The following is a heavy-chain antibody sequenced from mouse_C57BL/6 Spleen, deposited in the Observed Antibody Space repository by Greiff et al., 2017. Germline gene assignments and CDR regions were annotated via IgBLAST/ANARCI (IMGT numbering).Heavy chain of an antibody. J-gene: IGHJ2*01. CDR1: GYTFTSYW. V-gene: IGHV1-55*01. D-gene: IGHD3-2*02. CDR2: IYPGSGST. Sequence: QVQLQQPGAELVKPGASVTMSCKASGYTFTSYWITWVKQRPGQGLEWIGDIYPGSGSTNYNEKFKSKATLSVDTSSSTAYMQLSSLTSKDSAVYYCARQRQLRLRNYFDYWGQGTTLTVSS. CDR3: ARQRQLRLRNYFDY.